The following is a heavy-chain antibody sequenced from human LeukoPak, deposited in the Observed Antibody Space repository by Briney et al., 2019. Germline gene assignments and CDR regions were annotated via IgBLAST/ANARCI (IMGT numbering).Heavy chain of an antibody. D-gene: IGHD6-19*01. J-gene: IGHJ4*02. CDR2: ISSSGSTI. CDR1: GFTFSSYE. CDR3: ARGASGWLSYFDY. V-gene: IGHV3-48*03. Sequence: PGGSLRLSCAASGFTFSSYEMNWVRQAPGKGLEWVSYISSSGSTIYYADSVKGRFTISRDNAKNSLYLQMNTLRAEDTAVYYCARGASGWLSYFDYWGQGTLVTVSS.